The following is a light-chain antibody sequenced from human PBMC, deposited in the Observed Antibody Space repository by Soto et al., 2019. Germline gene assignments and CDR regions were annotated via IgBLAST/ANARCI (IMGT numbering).Light chain of an antibody. CDR3: SSYASCSTYV. CDR2: EVS. J-gene: IGLJ1*01. CDR1: SSDVGGYRY. V-gene: IGLV2-14*01. Sequence: QSALTQPASVSGSPGQSITISCTGTSSDVGGYRYVSWYQQHPGKAPKRMIYEVSNRPSWVSNRFSGSKSGNTASLTISGLQAEDDADYYCSSYASCSTYVSGTGTKLTVL.